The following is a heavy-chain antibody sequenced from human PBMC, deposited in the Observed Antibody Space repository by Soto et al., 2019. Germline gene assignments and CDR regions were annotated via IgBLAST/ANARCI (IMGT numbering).Heavy chain of an antibody. CDR2: IYWDDDK. CDR1: GFSVSTSGVG. D-gene: IGHD4-17*01. V-gene: IGHV2-5*02. J-gene: IGHJ5*02. CDR3: AYGDYVGNWFDP. Sequence: QITLKESGPTLVKPTQTLTLTCTFSGFSVSTSGVGVGWIRQPPGMALEWLALIYWDDDKRYSPSLKSRLTITKDTSKNQVVLTMTNMDPVDTATYYCAYGDYVGNWFDPWGQGTLVTVSS.